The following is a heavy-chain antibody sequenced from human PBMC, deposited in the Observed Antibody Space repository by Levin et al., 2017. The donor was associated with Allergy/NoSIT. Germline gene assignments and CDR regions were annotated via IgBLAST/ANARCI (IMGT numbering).Heavy chain of an antibody. Sequence: SETLSLTCTVSGGSISSSRYYWGWIRQPPGKGMEWIANIYYTGSTYYNPSLKSRVTISVDTSKNHFSLKLSSVTAADTAVYYCVATNYYYYYMDVWGKGTTATVSS. CDR2: IYYTGST. CDR3: VATNYYYYYMDV. J-gene: IGHJ6*03. D-gene: IGHD1-14*01. CDR1: GGSISSSRYY. V-gene: IGHV4-39*02.